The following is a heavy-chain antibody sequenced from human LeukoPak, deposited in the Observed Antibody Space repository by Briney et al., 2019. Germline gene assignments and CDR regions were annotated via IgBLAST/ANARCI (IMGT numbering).Heavy chain of an antibody. Sequence: ASVKVSCKASGYTFTSYDINWVRQATGQGLEWMGWMNPNSGNTGYAQKFQGRVTITRNTSISTAYMELSSLRSEDTAVYYCARALAIGQYNWFDPWGQGTLVTVSS. CDR3: ARALAIGQYNWFDP. CDR1: GYTFTSYD. CDR2: MNPNSGNT. J-gene: IGHJ5*02. D-gene: IGHD2-21*01. V-gene: IGHV1-8*03.